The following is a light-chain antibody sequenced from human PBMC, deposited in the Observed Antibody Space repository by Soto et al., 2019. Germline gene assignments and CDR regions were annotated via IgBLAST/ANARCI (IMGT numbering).Light chain of an antibody. CDR3: QYYDSYSWT. J-gene: IGKJ1*01. Sequence: DIQMTQSPSTLSASVGDRVTITCRASQSISDWLAWYQQKPGKAPKFLIYKASNLESGVPSRFSGSGSGTEFTLTISSVQPDDFATYYCQYYDSYSWTFGQGTQGEIK. CDR2: KAS. V-gene: IGKV1-5*03. CDR1: QSISDW.